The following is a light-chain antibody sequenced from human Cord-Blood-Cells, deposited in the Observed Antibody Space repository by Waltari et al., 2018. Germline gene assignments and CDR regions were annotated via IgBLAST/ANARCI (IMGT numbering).Light chain of an antibody. V-gene: IGKV1-6*01. CDR3: LQDYNYPRT. CDR1: QGIRND. Sequence: AIQMTQSPSSISASVDDSITITCRASQGIRNDLGWYQQKPGKGPKLLIYAASSLQSGVPSRFSGSGSGTDFTLTISSLQPEDFATYYCLQDYNYPRTFGQGTKLEIK. CDR2: AAS. J-gene: IGKJ2*01.